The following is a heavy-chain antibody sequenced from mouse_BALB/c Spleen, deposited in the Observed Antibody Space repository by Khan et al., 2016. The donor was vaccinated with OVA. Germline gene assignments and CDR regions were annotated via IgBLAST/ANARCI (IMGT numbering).Heavy chain of an antibody. CDR1: GFNIKDTY. CDR3: ARDYWDVFAY. Sequence: VQLKQSGAELVKPRASVKLSCTASGFNIKDTYMHWVKQRPEQGLEWIGRIDPANGNTKYDPKFQDKATITADTSSNTAYLQPSSLTSEDTAVYYCARDYWDVFAYWGQGTLVTVSA. V-gene: IGHV14-3*02. D-gene: IGHD4-1*01. CDR2: IDPANGNT. J-gene: IGHJ3*01.